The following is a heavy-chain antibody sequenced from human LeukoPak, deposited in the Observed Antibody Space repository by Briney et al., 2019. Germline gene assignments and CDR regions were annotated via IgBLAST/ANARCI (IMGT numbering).Heavy chain of an antibody. CDR1: EYTFTSYY. CDR3: ARGLLATAMVN. CDR2: INPSGGST. J-gene: IGHJ4*02. V-gene: IGHV1-46*01. Sequence: GASVKVSCKASEYTFTSYYMHWVRQAPGQGLEWMGIINPSGGSTSYAQKFQGRVTMTRDTSTSTVYMELSSLRSEGTAVYYCARGLLATAMVNWGQGTLVTVSS. D-gene: IGHD5-18*01.